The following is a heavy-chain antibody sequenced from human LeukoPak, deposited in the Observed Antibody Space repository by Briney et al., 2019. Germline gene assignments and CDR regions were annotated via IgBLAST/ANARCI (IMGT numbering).Heavy chain of an antibody. J-gene: IGHJ4*02. CDR1: GGSISSYY. CDR3: ARDHREKYDILTGYYNRYFDY. V-gene: IGHV4-59*12. D-gene: IGHD3-9*01. CDR2: IYYSGST. Sequence: SETLSLTCTVSGGSISSYYWSWIRQPPGKGLEWIGYIYYSGSTNYNPSLKSRVTISVDTSKNQFSLKLSSVTAADTAVYYCARDHREKYDILTGYYNRYFDYWGQGTLVTVSS.